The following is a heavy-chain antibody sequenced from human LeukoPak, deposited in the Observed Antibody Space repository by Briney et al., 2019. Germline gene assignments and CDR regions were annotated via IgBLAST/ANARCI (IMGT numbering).Heavy chain of an antibody. CDR3: ARDRLRGSVGGAVDY. Sequence: PSQTLSLTCTVSGGSISSGGYYWSWIRQPAGKGLEWLGRIYTSGSTNYNPSLKSRVTISVDKSKNQFSLKLNSVTAADTAVYYCARDRLRGSVGGAVDYWGQGTLVTVSS. CDR1: GGSISSGGYY. J-gene: IGHJ4*02. CDR2: IYTSGST. V-gene: IGHV4-61*02. D-gene: IGHD3-16*01.